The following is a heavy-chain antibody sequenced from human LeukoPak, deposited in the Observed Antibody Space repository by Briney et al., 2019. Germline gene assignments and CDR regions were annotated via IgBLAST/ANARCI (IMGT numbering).Heavy chain of an antibody. V-gene: IGHV3-73*01. D-gene: IGHD2-21*02. CDR1: EFTFSGSA. CDR2: IRSKANSYAT. J-gene: IGHJ4*02. CDR3: TRPCGGDCYGVDY. Sequence: GGSLRLSCAASEFTFSGSAMHWVRQASGKGLEWVGRIRSKANSYATAYAASVKGRFTISRDDSKNTAYLQMNSLKTEDTAVYYCTRPCGGDCYGVDYWGQGTLVTVSS.